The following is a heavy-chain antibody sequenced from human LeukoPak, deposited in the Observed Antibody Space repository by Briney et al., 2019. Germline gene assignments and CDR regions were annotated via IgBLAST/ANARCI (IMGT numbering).Heavy chain of an antibody. V-gene: IGHV5-51*01. CDR1: GCSFTSYW. D-gene: IGHD6-19*01. CDR3: ARPRSSGWPYYYGMDV. CDR2: IYPGDSDT. Sequence: GESLKISCKGSGCSFTSYWIGWVRQMPGKGLEWMGIIYPGDSDTRYSPSFQGQVTISADKSISTAYLQWSSLKASDTAMYYCARPRSSGWPYYYGMDVWGQGTTVTVSS. J-gene: IGHJ6*02.